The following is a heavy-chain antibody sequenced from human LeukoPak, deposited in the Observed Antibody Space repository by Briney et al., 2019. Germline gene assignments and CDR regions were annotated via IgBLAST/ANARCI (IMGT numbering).Heavy chain of an antibody. Sequence: GRSLRLSCAASGFTFDDYAMHWVRQAPGKGLEWVSGISWNSGSIGYADSVKGRFTISRDNAKNSLYLQMNSLRAEDTALYYCAKGARRGGYYPAEYFQHWGQGTLVTVSS. D-gene: IGHD3-22*01. V-gene: IGHV3-9*01. CDR2: ISWNSGSI. J-gene: IGHJ1*01. CDR3: AKGARRGGYYPAEYFQH. CDR1: GFTFDDYA.